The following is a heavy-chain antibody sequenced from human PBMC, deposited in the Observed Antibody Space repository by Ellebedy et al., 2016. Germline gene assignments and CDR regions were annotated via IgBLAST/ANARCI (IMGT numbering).Heavy chain of an antibody. CDR2: INPNSGGT. CDR1: GYTFTSYY. J-gene: IGHJ6*02. Sequence: ASVKVSXKASGYTFTSYYMHWVRQAPGQGLEWLGWINPNSGGTNYAQKFQGRVTMTRDTSISTAYMELSRLRSDDTAVYYCARDQGIAAAGIFRGYYYYGMDVWGQGTTVTVSS. V-gene: IGHV1-2*02. CDR3: ARDQGIAAAGIFRGYYYYGMDV. D-gene: IGHD6-13*01.